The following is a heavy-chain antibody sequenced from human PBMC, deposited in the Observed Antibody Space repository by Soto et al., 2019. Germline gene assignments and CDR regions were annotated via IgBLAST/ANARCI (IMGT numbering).Heavy chain of an antibody. CDR2: IYYSGST. D-gene: IGHD2-21*02. CDR3: ARGYCGGDCYRFDY. J-gene: IGHJ4*02. V-gene: IGHV4-59*01. Sequence: SETLSLTWTVSGGSISSYYSSWIRQPPGKGLEWIGYIYYSGSTNYNPSLKSRVTISVDTSKNQFSLKLSSVTAADTAVYYCARGYCGGDCYRFDYWGQGTQVTVPS. CDR1: GGSISSYY.